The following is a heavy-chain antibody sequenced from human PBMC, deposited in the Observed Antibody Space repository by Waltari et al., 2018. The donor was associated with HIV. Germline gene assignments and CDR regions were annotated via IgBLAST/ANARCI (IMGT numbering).Heavy chain of an antibody. CDR3: ARGLTWSGYWHFDY. Sequence: QVQLVQSGAEVKKPGASVKVSCQASGYTFTSYDNTWVRQATGQGLEWMGWRNPNSGNTGYAQRCKGRVTMTRDTSISTAYMDLSSLRSEDTAVYYCARGLTWSGYWHFDYWGQGTLVTVSS. J-gene: IGHJ4*02. CDR2: RNPNSGNT. V-gene: IGHV1-8*01. CDR1: GYTFTSYD. D-gene: IGHD3-3*01.